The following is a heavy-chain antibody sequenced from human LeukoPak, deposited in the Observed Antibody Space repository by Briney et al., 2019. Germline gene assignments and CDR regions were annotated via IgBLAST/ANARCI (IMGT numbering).Heavy chain of an antibody. CDR2: IKPDGSEK. V-gene: IGHV3-7*03. CDR1: GFSYSGTW. D-gene: IGHD2-15*01. J-gene: IGHJ3*02. CDR3: ARAITIYSYGGFDI. Sequence: GGSLRLSCATSGFSYSGTWMTWVRQAPGKGLECVANIKPDGSEKYYLDSVKGRFTVSRDNHQNTLYLQMNSLRAEDTAVYYCARAITIYSYGGFDIWGQGTMVTVSS.